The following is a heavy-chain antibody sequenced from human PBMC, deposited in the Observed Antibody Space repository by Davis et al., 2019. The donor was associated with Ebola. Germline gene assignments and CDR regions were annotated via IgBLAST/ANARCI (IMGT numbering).Heavy chain of an antibody. V-gene: IGHV4-39*07. CDR1: GGSISSSSYY. CDR3: ARHSGSYLTYYFDY. CDR2: IYYSGNT. Sequence: SETLSLTCSVSGGSISSSSYYWGWIRQPPGKGLEWIGSIYYSGNTYYNPSLKSRVTISVDTSKNQFSLKLSSVTAADTAVYYCARHSGSYLTYYFDYWGQGTLVTVSS. D-gene: IGHD1-26*01. J-gene: IGHJ4*02.